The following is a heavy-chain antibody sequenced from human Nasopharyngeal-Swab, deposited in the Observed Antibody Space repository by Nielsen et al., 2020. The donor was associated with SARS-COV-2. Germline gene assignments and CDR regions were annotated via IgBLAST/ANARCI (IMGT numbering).Heavy chain of an antibody. V-gene: IGHV4-30-4*07. J-gene: IGHJ2*01. Sequence: SETLSLTCAVSGGSISSGGYSWSWIRQPPGKGLEWIGYIYYSGSTYYNPSLKSRVTISVDTSKNQFSLKLSSVTAADTAVYYCARDKRRWYFDIWGRGTLVTVPS. CDR2: IYYSGST. CDR3: ARDKRRWYFDI. CDR1: GGSISSGGYS.